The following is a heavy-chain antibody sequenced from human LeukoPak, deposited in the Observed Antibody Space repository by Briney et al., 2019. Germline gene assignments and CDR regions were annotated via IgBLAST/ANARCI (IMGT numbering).Heavy chain of an antibody. CDR2: IHFSGST. V-gene: IGHV4-31*03. D-gene: IGHD3-10*01. CDR3: ARGGNRFGGFYFDY. J-gene: IGHJ4*02. Sequence: SETLSLTCTVSADSISSSGHYWTWIRQHPGKGPVTIGFIHFSGSTNHNPSLKSRVAISVDASKNQFSLRLSSVTSADTAVYYCARGGNRFGGFYFDYWGQGILVTVSS. CDR1: ADSISSSGHY.